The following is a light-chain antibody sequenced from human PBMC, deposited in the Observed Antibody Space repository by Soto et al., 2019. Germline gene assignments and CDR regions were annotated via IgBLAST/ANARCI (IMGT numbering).Light chain of an antibody. Sequence: EIVLTQSPGTLSLSPGERATLSCRASQSVSSSYLAWYQQKPGQAPRLLIYDTSSRATGIPDRFSGSGSGTDFPLAISRLEPEDFAVYYCQQGGSSPSFGQGTKVELK. CDR3: QQGGSSPS. V-gene: IGKV3-20*01. J-gene: IGKJ1*01. CDR2: DTS. CDR1: QSVSSSY.